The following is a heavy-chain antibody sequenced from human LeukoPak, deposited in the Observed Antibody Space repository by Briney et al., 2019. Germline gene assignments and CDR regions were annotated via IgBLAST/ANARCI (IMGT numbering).Heavy chain of an antibody. D-gene: IGHD5-18*01. J-gene: IGHJ4*02. CDR3: ARARGYNYGYVDY. CDR2: MNPNSGDT. CDR1: GYTFTSYD. V-gene: IGHV1-8*01. Sequence: ASVKVSCKASGYTFTSYDINWVRQATGQGLEWTGWMNPNSGDTGYAQNFQGRLNMTRNTSKSTAYMELSSLRSEDTAVYYCARARGYNYGYVDYWGQGTLVTVSS.